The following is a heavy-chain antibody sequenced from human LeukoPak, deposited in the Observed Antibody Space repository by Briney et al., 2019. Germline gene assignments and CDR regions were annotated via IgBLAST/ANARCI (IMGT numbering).Heavy chain of an antibody. CDR3: ARDGTYCSSTSCYTGMDY. D-gene: IGHD2-2*02. CDR2: ISSSSSTI. CDR1: GFTFSSYS. J-gene: IGHJ4*02. Sequence: PGGSLRLSCAASGFTFSSYSMNWVRQAPGKGLEWVSYISSSSSTIYYADSVKGRFTISRDNDKNSLYLQMNSLRAEDTAVYYCARDGTYCSSTSCYTGMDYWGQGTLVTVSS. V-gene: IGHV3-48*04.